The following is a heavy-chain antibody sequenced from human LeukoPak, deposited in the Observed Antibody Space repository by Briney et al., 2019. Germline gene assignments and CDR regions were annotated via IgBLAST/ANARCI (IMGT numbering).Heavy chain of an antibody. CDR3: ARDDSIAVAVDY. CDR2: IWYDGSNK. CDR1: GFTFSSHS. D-gene: IGHD6-19*01. J-gene: IGHJ4*02. V-gene: IGHV3-33*08. Sequence: PGGSLRLSCAASGFTFSSHSMNWVRQAPGKGLEWVAVIWYDGSNKYYADSVKGRFTISRDNSKNTLYLQMNSLRAEDTAVYYCARDDSIAVAVDYWGQGTLVTVSS.